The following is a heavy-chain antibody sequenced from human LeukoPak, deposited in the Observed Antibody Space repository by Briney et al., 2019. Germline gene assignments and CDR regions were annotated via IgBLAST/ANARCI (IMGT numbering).Heavy chain of an antibody. CDR3: ARSMGSGWANWFDP. CDR1: GYSISSGYY. Sequence: PSETLSLTCTVSGYSISSGYYWGWIRQPPGKGLEWIGYIYYSGSTNYNPSLKSRVTISVDTSKNQFSLKLSSVTAADTAVYYCARSMGSGWANWFDPWGQGTLVTVSS. J-gene: IGHJ5*02. V-gene: IGHV4-38-2*02. CDR2: IYYSGST. D-gene: IGHD6-19*01.